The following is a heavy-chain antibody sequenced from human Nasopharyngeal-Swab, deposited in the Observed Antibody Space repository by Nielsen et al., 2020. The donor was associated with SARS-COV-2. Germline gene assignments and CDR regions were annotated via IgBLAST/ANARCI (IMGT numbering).Heavy chain of an antibody. J-gene: IGHJ1*01. D-gene: IGHD3-22*01. V-gene: IGHV4-61*02. Sequence: WIRQPPGKGLEWIGRIYTSGSTNYNPSLKSRVTISVDTSKNQFSLKLSSVTAADTAVYYCARDEGYYYDSSGNYAEYFQHWGQGALVTVSS. CDR2: IYTSGST. CDR3: ARDEGYYYDSSGNYAEYFQH.